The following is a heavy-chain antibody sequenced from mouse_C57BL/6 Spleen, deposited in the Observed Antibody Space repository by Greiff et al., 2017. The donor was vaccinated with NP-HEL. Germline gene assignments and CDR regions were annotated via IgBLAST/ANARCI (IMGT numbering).Heavy chain of an antibody. J-gene: IGHJ3*01. CDR3: ARAYDYDLPWCAY. D-gene: IGHD2-4*01. CDR2: ISSGSSTI. Sequence: VQLQQSGGGLVKPGGSLKLSCAASGFTFSDYGMHWVRQAPEKGLEWVAYISSGSSTIYYADTVKGRFTISRDNAKNTLFLQMTSLRSEDTAMYYCARAYDYDLPWCAYWGQGTLVTVSA. CDR1: GFTFSDYG. V-gene: IGHV5-17*01.